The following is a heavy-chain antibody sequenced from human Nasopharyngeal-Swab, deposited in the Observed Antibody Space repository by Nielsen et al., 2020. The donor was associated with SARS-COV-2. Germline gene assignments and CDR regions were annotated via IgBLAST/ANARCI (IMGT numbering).Heavy chain of an antibody. J-gene: IGHJ6*03. D-gene: IGHD3-3*01. V-gene: IGHV3-13*01. CDR2: IGTEGDT. Sequence: GGSLRLSCAASGFTFSSYDMHWVRQVTVKGLEWVSSIGTEGDTHYPDSVKGRFTISRENAKSSRYLQMNIVRAEDTGVYYCARARGINLGLGVVGDMDVWGKGTTVTVSS. CDR3: ARARGINLGLGVVGDMDV. CDR1: GFTFSSYD.